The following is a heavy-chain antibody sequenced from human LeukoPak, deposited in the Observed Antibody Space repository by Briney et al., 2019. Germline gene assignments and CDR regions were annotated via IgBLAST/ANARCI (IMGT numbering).Heavy chain of an antibody. D-gene: IGHD3-10*01. CDR1: GYTFTRYY. Sequence: ASVKVSCKASGYTFTRYYMHWVRQAPGQGLEWMGIINPSGGSTTYAQNFQGRVTMTRDTSTSTVYLEVNSLRSDDTAVYYCAREGYGSGRRLGLDVWGQGTTVTVSS. CDR2: INPSGGST. CDR3: AREGYGSGRRLGLDV. J-gene: IGHJ6*02. V-gene: IGHV1-46*01.